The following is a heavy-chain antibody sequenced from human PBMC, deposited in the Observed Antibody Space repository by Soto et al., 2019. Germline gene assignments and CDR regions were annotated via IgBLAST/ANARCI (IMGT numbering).Heavy chain of an antibody. J-gene: IGHJ4*02. CDR2: IRDRGST. CDR1: GGSVSSDDYS. CDR3: ARAMANYCAY. D-gene: IGHD2-8*01. V-gene: IGHV4-31*03. Sequence: QVQLQESGPGLVKPSQTLSVTCTVSGGSVSSDDYSWSWIRQHPGKGLEWIGYIRDRGSTYYNPSPXAXXXMXLDTTKTHFTLRLRCVTAADTAVYYCARAMANYCAYWGQGTLVTASS.